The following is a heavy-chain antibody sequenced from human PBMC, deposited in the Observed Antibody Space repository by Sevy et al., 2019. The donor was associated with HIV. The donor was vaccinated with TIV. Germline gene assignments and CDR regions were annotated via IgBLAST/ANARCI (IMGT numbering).Heavy chain of an antibody. V-gene: IGHV3-30*04. Sequence: GGSLRLSCAASGFTFSSYAMHWVRQAPGKGLEWVAVISYDGSNKYYADSVKDRFTISRDNSKNTLYLQMNSLRAEDTAVYYCARDGARYCSSTSCYPNDYWGQGTLVTVSS. CDR1: GFTFSSYA. CDR3: ARDGARYCSSTSCYPNDY. J-gene: IGHJ4*02. D-gene: IGHD2-2*01. CDR2: ISYDGSNK.